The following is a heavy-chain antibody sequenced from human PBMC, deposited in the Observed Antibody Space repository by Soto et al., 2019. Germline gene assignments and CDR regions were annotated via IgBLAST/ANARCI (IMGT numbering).Heavy chain of an antibody. Sequence: PSETLSLTGTVSVGSISSGGYYWRWILQHPGKGLEWIGYIYYSGSTYYNPSLKSRVTISVDTSKNQFSLKLSSVTAADTAVYYCARDDIVVVPGRYYYYGMDVWGQGTTVTVSS. J-gene: IGHJ6*02. CDR2: IYYSGST. D-gene: IGHD2-2*01. V-gene: IGHV4-31*03. CDR1: VGSISSGGYY. CDR3: ARDDIVVVPGRYYYYGMDV.